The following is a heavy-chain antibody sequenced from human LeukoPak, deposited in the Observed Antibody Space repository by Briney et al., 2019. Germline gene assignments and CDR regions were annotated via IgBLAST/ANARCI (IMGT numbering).Heavy chain of an antibody. J-gene: IGHJ4*02. CDR1: GFTFSTYA. Sequence: GGSLRLSCAASGFTFSTYAMTWVRQAPGKGLEWVSSIGGRGGSTYHADSVKGRFTISRDNSKNTLDLQMHSLRADDSAVYYCAKATRDNSGCLDYWGQGTLVTVSS. CDR2: IGGRGGST. D-gene: IGHD6-19*01. V-gene: IGHV3-23*01. CDR3: AKATRDNSGCLDY.